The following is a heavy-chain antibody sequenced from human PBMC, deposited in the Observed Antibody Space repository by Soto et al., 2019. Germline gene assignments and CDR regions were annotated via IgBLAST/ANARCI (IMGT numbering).Heavy chain of an antibody. Sequence: ASVKVSCKASGYTFTNYGILWLRQAPGQGLEWMGWISTYNGDTAYAQKIQDGVTLTRDISTSTAYMELRSLGSDDTAIYYCAILPHDTYEYDYWGQGTPVTVSS. J-gene: IGHJ4*02. CDR1: GYTFTNYG. CDR2: ISTYNGDT. V-gene: IGHV1-18*04. CDR3: AILPHDTYEYDY. D-gene: IGHD3-9*01.